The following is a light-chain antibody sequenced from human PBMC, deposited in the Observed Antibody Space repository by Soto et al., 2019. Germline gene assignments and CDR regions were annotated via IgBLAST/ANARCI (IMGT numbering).Light chain of an antibody. Sequence: QSVLTQPPSASGTPGQRVTISCSGSSSNIGTYTVNWYQQFPGTAPKLLIYNNDQRPSGVPDRFSGFKYGTAASLAISGLQSEDEAEYYFAAWDDSLSGLYVFGTATKVTVL. J-gene: IGLJ1*01. CDR2: NND. V-gene: IGLV1-44*01. CDR1: SSNIGTYT. CDR3: AAWDDSLSGLYV.